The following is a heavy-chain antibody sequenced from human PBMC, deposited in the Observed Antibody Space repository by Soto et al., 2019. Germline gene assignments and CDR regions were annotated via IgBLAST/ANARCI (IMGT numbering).Heavy chain of an antibody. D-gene: IGHD5-18*01. J-gene: IGHJ6*02. Sequence: GGSLRLSCAASGFTFSSYAMSWVRQAPGKGLEWVSAISGSGGSTYYADSVKGRFTISRDNSKNTLYLQMNSLRAEDTAVYYCAKDQADTAMVISYYGMDVWGQGTTVTVSS. V-gene: IGHV3-23*01. CDR2: ISGSGGST. CDR1: GFTFSSYA. CDR3: AKDQADTAMVISYYGMDV.